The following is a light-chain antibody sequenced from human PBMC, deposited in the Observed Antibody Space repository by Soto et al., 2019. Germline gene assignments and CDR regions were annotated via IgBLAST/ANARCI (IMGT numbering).Light chain of an antibody. J-gene: IGKJ4*01. CDR1: QSVFYRSNTKNY. Sequence: DIVMTQSPDSLAVSLGEMATINCKSSQSVFYRSNTKNYLAWYQQKPGQPPKLLIYWASTRESGVPDRFSGSGSGTDVTRILSRLQAQDVSVYYFEQDYSTHLTFGGGNKVEIK. V-gene: IGKV4-1*01. CDR3: EQDYSTHLT. CDR2: WAS.